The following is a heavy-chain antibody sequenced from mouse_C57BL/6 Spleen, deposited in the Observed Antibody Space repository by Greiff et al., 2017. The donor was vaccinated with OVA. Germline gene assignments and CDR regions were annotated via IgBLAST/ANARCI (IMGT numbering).Heavy chain of an antibody. CDR3: ARDYGSKAGYFDY. CDR1: GYTFTSYW. J-gene: IGHJ2*01. D-gene: IGHD1-1*01. V-gene: IGHV1-55*01. CDR2: IYPGSGST. Sequence: VQLQQPGAELVKPGASVKMSCKASGYTFTSYWITWVKQRPGQGLEWIGDIYPGSGSTNYNEKFKSKATLTVDTSSSTAYMQLSSLTSEDYAVYYCARDYGSKAGYFDYWGQGTTLTVSS.